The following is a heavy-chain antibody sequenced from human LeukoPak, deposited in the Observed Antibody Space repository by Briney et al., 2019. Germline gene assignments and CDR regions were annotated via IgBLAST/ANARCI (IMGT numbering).Heavy chain of an antibody. Sequence: SVKVSCKASGYTFTSYGISWVQQAPGQGLEWMGGIIPIFGTANYAQKFQGRVTITADKSTSTAYMELSSLRSEDTAVYYCARADIVVVPAAIVISWFDPWGQGTLVTVSS. CDR1: GYTFTSYG. J-gene: IGHJ5*02. CDR2: IIPIFGTA. CDR3: ARADIVVVPAAIVISWFDP. V-gene: IGHV1-69*06. D-gene: IGHD2-2*01.